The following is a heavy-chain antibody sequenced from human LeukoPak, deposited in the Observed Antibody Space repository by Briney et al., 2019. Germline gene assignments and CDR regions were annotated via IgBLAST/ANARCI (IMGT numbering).Heavy chain of an antibody. Sequence: GASVKVSCKASGYTFTGYYMHWVRQAPGQGLEWMGWINPNSGGTNYAQKFQGRVTMTRDTSISTAYMDLSRLKSDDTAVYYCAKDLREWYYDPNGNYFSYGMDVWGQGTTVVVSS. V-gene: IGHV1-2*02. J-gene: IGHJ6*02. CDR2: INPNSGGT. D-gene: IGHD3-22*01. CDR3: AKDLREWYYDPNGNYFSYGMDV. CDR1: GYTFTGYY.